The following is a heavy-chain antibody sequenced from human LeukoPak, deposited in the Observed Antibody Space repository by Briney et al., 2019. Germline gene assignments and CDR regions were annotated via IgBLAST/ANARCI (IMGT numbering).Heavy chain of an antibody. J-gene: IGHJ4*02. CDR1: GITLSNYG. CDR3: AKRGVVIRVILVGFYKEAYYFDS. CDR2: MSGSGGGA. D-gene: IGHD3-22*01. Sequence: GGSLRLSCAVSGITLSNYGMSWAREAPGKGLEWVAGMSGSGGGANYADSVKGRFTVSRDNSKNTLYLQMKSLRAEDTAVYFCAKRGVVIRVILVGFYKEAYYFDSWGQGALVTVSS. V-gene: IGHV3-23*01.